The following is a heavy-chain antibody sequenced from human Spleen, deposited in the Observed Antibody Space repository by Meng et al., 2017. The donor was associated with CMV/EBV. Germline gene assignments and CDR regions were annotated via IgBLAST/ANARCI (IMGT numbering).Heavy chain of an antibody. CDR3: AKEVLPRGQYSSSVDY. Sequence: GESLKISCAASGFTFSSYAMSWVRQAPGKGLEWVSTISGSGGSTYHADSVKGRFTISRNNSKNKLYLRMNSLRAEDTAVYYCAKEVLPRGQYSSSVDYWGQGTLVTVSS. CDR2: ISGSGGST. V-gene: IGHV3-23*01. J-gene: IGHJ4*02. D-gene: IGHD6-6*01. CDR1: GFTFSSYA.